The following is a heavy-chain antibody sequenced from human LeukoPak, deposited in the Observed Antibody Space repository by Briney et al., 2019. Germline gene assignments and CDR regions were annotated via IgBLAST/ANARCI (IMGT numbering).Heavy chain of an antibody. CDR3: TRERGQGRYDY. V-gene: IGHV1-3*01. Sequence: ASVTVSCKASGYTFTSYAIHWVRQAPGQRLEWMGWISVGNGNTKYSQKLQDRVTITRDTSASTAYMELSSLRSEDTAVYYCTRERGQGRYDYWGQGTLVTVSS. J-gene: IGHJ4*02. CDR1: GYTFTSYA. CDR2: ISVGNGNT.